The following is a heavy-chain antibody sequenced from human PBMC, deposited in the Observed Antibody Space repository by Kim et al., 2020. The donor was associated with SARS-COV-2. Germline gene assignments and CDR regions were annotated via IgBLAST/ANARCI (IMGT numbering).Heavy chain of an antibody. CDR1: GSSIGIHYY. J-gene: IGHJ2*01. Sequence: SETLSLTCTVSGSSIGIHYYWSWIRQPPGRGLEWIASTSHSGHTYSNPPLQSRVAISVDAPKKQFLVNLTSVTAADTALYFCARHVSCGWFKLDLWGR. CDR3: ARHVSCGWFKLDL. D-gene: IGHD6-13*01. CDR2: TSHSGHT. V-gene: IGHV4-38-2*02.